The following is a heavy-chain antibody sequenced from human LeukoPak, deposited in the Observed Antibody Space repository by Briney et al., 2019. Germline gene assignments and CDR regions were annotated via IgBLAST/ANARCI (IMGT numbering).Heavy chain of an antibody. CDR1: GFIFSTYP. J-gene: IGHJ4*02. CDR3: ARNYYDSSGRIGTFDY. CDR2: IYTGGGT. D-gene: IGHD3-22*01. Sequence: GGSLRLSCAASGFIFSTYPMSWVRQAPGKGLEWVSVIYTGGGTYYADSVKGRFTISRDNSKNTLYLQMNSLRADDTAVYYCARNYYDSSGRIGTFDYWGQGTLVTVSS. V-gene: IGHV3-53*01.